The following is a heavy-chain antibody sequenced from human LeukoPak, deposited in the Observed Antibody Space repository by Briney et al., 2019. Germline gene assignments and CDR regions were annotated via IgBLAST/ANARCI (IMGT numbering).Heavy chain of an antibody. CDR2: INSDGSST. J-gene: IGHJ4*02. D-gene: IGHD6-13*01. CDR3: AREGSSWYYFDY. Sequence: GGSLRLSCGASGFTFSSYWMHWVRQAPGKGLVWVSRINSDGSSTSYADSVKGRFTISRDNAKNTLYLQMNSLRAEDTAVYYCAREGSSWYYFDYWGQGTLVTVSS. CDR1: GFTFSSYW. V-gene: IGHV3-74*01.